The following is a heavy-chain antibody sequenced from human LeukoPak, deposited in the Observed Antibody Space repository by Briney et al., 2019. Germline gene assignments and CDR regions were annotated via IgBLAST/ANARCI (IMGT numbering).Heavy chain of an antibody. CDR3: AKDTGAVAGTIDY. CDR2: ISSTSTYI. D-gene: IGHD6-19*01. CDR1: GFTFGSYS. J-gene: IGHJ4*02. V-gene: IGHV3-21*04. Sequence: GGSLRLSCVASGFTFGSYSMNWVRQTPGKGLEWVSSISSTSTYIYYADSVKGRFTISRDNSKNTLYLQMNSLRAEDTAVYYCAKDTGAVAGTIDYWGQGTLVTVSS.